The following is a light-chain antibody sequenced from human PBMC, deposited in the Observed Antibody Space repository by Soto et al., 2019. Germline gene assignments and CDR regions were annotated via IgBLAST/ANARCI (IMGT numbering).Light chain of an antibody. CDR3: QEDIQWPQGM. J-gene: IGKJ1*01. Sequence: DIVVTQSPATLSASPGDRVTLSCRASQCVYSRLSWYQHIPGQVPRLLIYDTSTRAPGSSARFSGSGSGPEVTRTISSLQSEYFAVYYCQEDIQWPQGMFGKGTPVDSK. V-gene: IGKV3-15*01. CDR1: QCVYSR. CDR2: DTS.